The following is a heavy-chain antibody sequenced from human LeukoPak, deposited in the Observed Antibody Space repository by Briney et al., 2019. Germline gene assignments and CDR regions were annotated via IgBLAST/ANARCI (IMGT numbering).Heavy chain of an antibody. Sequence: ASVKLSCKASGYTFTSYDINWVRQATGQGLEWMGWMNPNSGNTGYAQKFQGRVTMTRNTSISTAYMELSSLRSEDTAVYYCARRGPYYYGMDVWGQGTTVTVSS. CDR2: MNPNSGNT. V-gene: IGHV1-8*01. J-gene: IGHJ6*02. CDR1: GYTFTSYD. D-gene: IGHD3-10*01. CDR3: ARRGPYYYGMDV.